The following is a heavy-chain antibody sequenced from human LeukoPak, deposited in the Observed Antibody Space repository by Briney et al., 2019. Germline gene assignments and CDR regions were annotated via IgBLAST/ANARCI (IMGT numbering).Heavy chain of an antibody. J-gene: IGHJ5*02. D-gene: IGHD3-22*01. CDR2: IYYSGST. Sequence: TSETLSLTCNVSGGPINSNIYYWAWVRQPPGKGLEWIGSIYYSGSTYYNPSLKSRNTISVDTFRSQVSLKMRSVTAADTALYYCARINSHSDNYYYPWFDPWGQGILVTVSS. CDR1: GGPINSNIYY. V-gene: IGHV4-39*07. CDR3: ARINSHSDNYYYPWFDP.